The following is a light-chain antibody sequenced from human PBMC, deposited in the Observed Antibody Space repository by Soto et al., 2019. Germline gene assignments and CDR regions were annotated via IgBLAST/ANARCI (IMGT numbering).Light chain of an antibody. CDR3: QQYNNWPRT. V-gene: IGKV3-15*01. CDR1: QSVSSN. CDR2: GAS. J-gene: IGKJ1*01. Sequence: DIVMTQSPAPLSVSPGERATLSCMASQSVSSNLAWYQQKPGQAPRLLIYGASTRATGIPARFSGSGSGTECTLTISSLQSEDVSVYYCQQYNNWPRTLGQGTKVDIK.